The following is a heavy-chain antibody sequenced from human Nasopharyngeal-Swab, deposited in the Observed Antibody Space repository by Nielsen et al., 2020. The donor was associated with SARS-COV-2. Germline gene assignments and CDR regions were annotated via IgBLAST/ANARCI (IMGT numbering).Heavy chain of an antibody. D-gene: IGHD6-13*01. V-gene: IGHV1-46*01. Sequence: WVGQAPGQGLEWMGIINPSGGSTSYAQKFQGRVTMTRDTSTSTVYMELSSLRSEDTAVYYCARASAGPYYYYGMDVWGQGTTVTVSS. CDR2: INPSGGST. CDR3: ARASAGPYYYYGMDV. J-gene: IGHJ6*02.